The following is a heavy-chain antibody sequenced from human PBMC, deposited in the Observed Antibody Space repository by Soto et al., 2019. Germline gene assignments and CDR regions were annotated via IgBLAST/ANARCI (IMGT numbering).Heavy chain of an antibody. CDR2: ISVYNGNT. J-gene: IGHJ6*02. CDR1: GNTFTSYG. CDR3: ARDVRGHYYYYGMDV. V-gene: IGHV1-18*01. D-gene: IGHD5-12*01. Sequence: QVQLVQSGAEVKKPGASVKVSCKASGNTFTSYGISCVRQAPGQGLEWMGWISVYNGNTNYAQKLQGRVTMTTDTSTSTAYMELRSLRSDDTAVYYCARDVRGHYYYYGMDVWGQGTTVTVSS.